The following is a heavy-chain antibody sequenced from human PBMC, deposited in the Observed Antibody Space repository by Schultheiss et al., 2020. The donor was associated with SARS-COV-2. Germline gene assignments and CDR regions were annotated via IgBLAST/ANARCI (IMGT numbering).Heavy chain of an antibody. J-gene: IGHJ4*02. CDR3: ARQGGGSCGSCYY. V-gene: IGHV3-49*03. CDR2: IRSKAYGGTT. D-gene: IGHD2-15*01. Sequence: GGSLRLSCTASGFTFGDYAMSWFRQAPGKGLEWVGFIRSKAYGGTTEYAASVKGRFTISRDDSKSIAYLQMNSLRAEDTAVYYCARQGGGSCGSCYYWGQGTLVTVSS. CDR1: GFTFGDYA.